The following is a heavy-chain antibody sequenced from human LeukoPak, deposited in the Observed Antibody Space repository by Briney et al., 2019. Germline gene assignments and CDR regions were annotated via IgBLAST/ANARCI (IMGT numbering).Heavy chain of an antibody. Sequence: GESLKISCKGYDTSYWIGWVRQMPGKGLEWMGIIYPGDSDTRYSPSFQGQVTISVDKSISTAYLQWTSLKASDTAMYYCARRWNEAFDIWGQGTMVTVSS. D-gene: IGHD1-1*01. CDR3: ARRWNEAFDI. CDR1: DTSYW. J-gene: IGHJ3*02. V-gene: IGHV5-51*01. CDR2: IYPGDSDT.